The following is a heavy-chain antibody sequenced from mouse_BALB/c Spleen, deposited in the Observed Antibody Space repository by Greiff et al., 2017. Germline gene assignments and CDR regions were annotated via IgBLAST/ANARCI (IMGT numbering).Heavy chain of an antibody. CDR3: ARDGYGNYGWYFDV. J-gene: IGHJ1*01. D-gene: IGHD2-1*01. CDR2: IWAGGST. V-gene: IGHV2-9*02. CDR1: GFSLTSYG. Sequence: VQRVESGPGLVAPSQSLSITCTVSGFSLTSYGVHWVRQPPGKGLEWLGVIWAGGSTNYNSALMSRLSISKDNSKSQVFLKMNSLQTDDTAMYYCARDGYGNYGWYFDVWGAGTTVTVSS.